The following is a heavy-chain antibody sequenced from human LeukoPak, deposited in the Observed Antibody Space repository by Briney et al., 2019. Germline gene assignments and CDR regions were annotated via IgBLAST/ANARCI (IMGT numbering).Heavy chain of an antibody. Sequence: KTSETLSLTCTVSGGSISSYYWSWIRQPPGKGLEWIGYIYYSGSTNYNPSLKSRVTISVDTSKNQFSLKLSSVTAADTAVYYCAREFRQDAFDIWGQGTMVTVSS. CDR3: AREFRQDAFDI. D-gene: IGHD3-10*01. J-gene: IGHJ3*02. CDR2: IYYSGST. V-gene: IGHV4-59*01. CDR1: GGSISSYY.